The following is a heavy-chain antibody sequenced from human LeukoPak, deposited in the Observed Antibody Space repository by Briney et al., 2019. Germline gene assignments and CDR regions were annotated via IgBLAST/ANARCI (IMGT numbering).Heavy chain of an antibody. J-gene: IGHJ4*02. Sequence: PGGSLRPSCAASGFTFSDYGMHWVRQAPGKGLEWVAFIRYDGSNKYYADTVKGRFTISRDNSKNTLYLQMNSLRAEDTAVYYCAKDQMATVYYFDYWGQGTLVTVSP. V-gene: IGHV3-30*02. CDR1: GFTFSDYG. D-gene: IGHD5-24*01. CDR2: IRYDGSNK. CDR3: AKDQMATVYYFDY.